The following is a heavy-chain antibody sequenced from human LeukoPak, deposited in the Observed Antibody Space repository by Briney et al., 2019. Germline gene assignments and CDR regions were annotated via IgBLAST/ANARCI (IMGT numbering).Heavy chain of an antibody. D-gene: IGHD3-22*01. CDR1: GFTFSSYE. CDR3: AKNHNSNGYHTDDAFDV. V-gene: IGHV3-23*01. Sequence: PGGSLRLSCAASGFTFSSYEMNWVRQAPGKGLEWVSVISVSGLSTYYGDSVKGRFTISRDNSKNTLYLQMNSLRAEDTAVYYCAKNHNSNGYHTDDAFDVWGQGTMVTVSS. J-gene: IGHJ3*01. CDR2: ISVSGLST.